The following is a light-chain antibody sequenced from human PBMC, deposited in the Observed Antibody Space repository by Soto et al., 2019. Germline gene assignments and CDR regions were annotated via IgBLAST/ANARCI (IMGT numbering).Light chain of an antibody. V-gene: IGLV2-23*01. J-gene: IGLJ2*01. CDR3: CSYAGSSPVV. CDR1: SSDVGSYNL. CDR2: EDS. Sequence: QSVLTQPASVSGSPGQSITISCTGTSSDVGSYNLVSWYQQHPGKAPKLMIYEDSKRPSGVSNRFSGSKSGNTASLTISGLQAEDEADYYCCSYAGSSPVVFGGGTKLTVL.